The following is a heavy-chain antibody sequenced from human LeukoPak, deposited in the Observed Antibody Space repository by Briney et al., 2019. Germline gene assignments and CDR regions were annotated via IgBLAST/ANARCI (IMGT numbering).Heavy chain of an antibody. D-gene: IGHD3-10*01. Sequence: PGGSLRLSCEGSGFTFSTSWMHWVRQAPGKGLVWVSRIDSDGSRITYADSVKGRFTISRDNSKNTLYLQMNSLRAEDTAVYYCAKPGSGRYYYYYYYMGVWGKGTTVTVSS. J-gene: IGHJ6*03. CDR3: AKPGSGRYYYYYYYMGV. V-gene: IGHV3-74*03. CDR1: GFTFSTSW. CDR2: IDSDGSRI.